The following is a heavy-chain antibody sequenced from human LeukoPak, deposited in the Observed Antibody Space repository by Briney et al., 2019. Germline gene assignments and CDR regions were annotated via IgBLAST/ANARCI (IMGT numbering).Heavy chain of an antibody. D-gene: IGHD6-19*01. Sequence: PGGSLRLSCAASGFTFTYFTMTWVRQAPGKGLEWVSGISGSDSSTYSADAVKGRFTISRDDSPNTLYLHMNSLRAEDTAIYYCARVPALRSSGWFGVFDFWGQGTQVTVSS. CDR3: ARVPALRSSGWFGVFDF. CDR2: ISGSDSST. J-gene: IGHJ4*02. CDR1: GFTFTYFT. V-gene: IGHV3-23*01.